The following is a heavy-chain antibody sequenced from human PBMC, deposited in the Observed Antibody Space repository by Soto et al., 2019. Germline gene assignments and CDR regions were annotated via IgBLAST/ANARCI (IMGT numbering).Heavy chain of an antibody. D-gene: IGHD2-21*02. V-gene: IGHV1-2*02. Sequence: ASVKVSCKASGYSFIGYYMHWVRQAPGQGREWMGWINPKSGVTNYAQKFQGRVTMTRDTSITTAYMELSSLRSDDTAVYYCARGDVNWFDPWSQGXLVTVSS. J-gene: IGHJ5*02. CDR1: GYSFIGYY. CDR2: INPKSGVT. CDR3: ARGDVNWFDP.